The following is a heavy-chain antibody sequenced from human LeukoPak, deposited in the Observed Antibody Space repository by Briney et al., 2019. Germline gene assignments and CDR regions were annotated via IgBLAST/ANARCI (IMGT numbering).Heavy chain of an antibody. J-gene: IGHJ3*02. CDR2: INPNSGGT. Sequence: ASVKVSCKASGYTFTGYYMQWVRQAPGQGLGWMGWINPNSGGTNYAQKFQGRVTMTRDTSISTAYMELSSLRSDDTALYYCARFVGSSWLAFDIWGQGTMVTVSS. D-gene: IGHD6-13*01. V-gene: IGHV1-2*02. CDR3: ARFVGSSWLAFDI. CDR1: GYTFTGYY.